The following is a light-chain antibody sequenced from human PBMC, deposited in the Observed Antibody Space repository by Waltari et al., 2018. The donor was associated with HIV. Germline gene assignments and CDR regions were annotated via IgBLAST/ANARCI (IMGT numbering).Light chain of an antibody. V-gene: IGLV3-25*03. CDR1: AVPKQF. Sequence: SYELTQSPPMSVSPGQTARIPSSADAVPKQFAYWYQQTPDQPLSLIIYKDTERPSGIPERFSGSSSATTVTLTISGVQAEDEADYYCQSPDSSGIVIFGGGTKLTVL. CDR2: KDT. CDR3: QSPDSSGIVI. J-gene: IGLJ2*01.